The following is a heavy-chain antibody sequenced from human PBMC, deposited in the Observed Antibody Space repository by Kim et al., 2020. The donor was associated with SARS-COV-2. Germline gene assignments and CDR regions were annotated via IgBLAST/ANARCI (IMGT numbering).Heavy chain of an antibody. CDR1: GGSISSSSYY. D-gene: IGHD3-3*01. CDR3: ARQGFELTIFGVLTTGYYYYMDV. Sequence: SETLSLTCTVSGGSISSSSYYWGWIRQPPGKGLEWIGSIYYSGSTYYNPSLKSRVTISVDTSKNQFSLKLSSVTAADTAVYYCARQGFELTIFGVLTTGYYYYMDVWGKGTTVTVSS. J-gene: IGHJ6*03. CDR2: IYYSGST. V-gene: IGHV4-39*01.